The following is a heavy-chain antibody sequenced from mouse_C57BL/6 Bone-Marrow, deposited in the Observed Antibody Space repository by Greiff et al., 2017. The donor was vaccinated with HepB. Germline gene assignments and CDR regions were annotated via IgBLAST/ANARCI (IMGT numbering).Heavy chain of an antibody. D-gene: IGHD1-1*01. CDR1: GFNIKDDY. J-gene: IGHJ1*03. Sequence: VQLQQSGAELVRPGASVKLSCTASGFNIKDDYMHWVKQRPEQGLEWIGWIDPENGDTEYASKFQGKATITADTSSNTAYLQLSSLTSEDTAVYYCTTTAYYYGSTLYWYFDVWGTGTTVTVSS. CDR3: TTTAYYYGSTLYWYFDV. V-gene: IGHV14-4*01. CDR2: IDPENGDT.